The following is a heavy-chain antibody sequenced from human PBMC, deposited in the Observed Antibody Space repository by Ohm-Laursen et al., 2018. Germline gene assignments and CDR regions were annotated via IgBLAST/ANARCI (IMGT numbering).Heavy chain of an antibody. V-gene: IGHV4-4*09. CDR1: GGPIGSYY. CDR3: AGGPPTSYFN. D-gene: IGHD2/OR15-2a*01. Sequence: SETLSLTCTVSGGPIGSYYWTWVRQSPGKGLEWLGYISHTGSTYYNPSLKSRLTISVDTSKNQFSLKLSSVTAADTAVYYCAGGPPTSYFNWGQGTLVTVSS. CDR2: ISHTGST. J-gene: IGHJ4*02.